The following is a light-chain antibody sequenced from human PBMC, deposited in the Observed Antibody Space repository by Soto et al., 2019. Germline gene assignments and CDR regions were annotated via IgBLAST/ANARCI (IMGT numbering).Light chain of an antibody. CDR2: DVS. J-gene: IGLJ1*01. Sequence: QSVLTQPASVSGSPGQSITISCTGTSSDVGGYNYVSWYEYYPGKAPKLMIYDVSNRPSGVSNRFSGSKSGNTASLTISGLQAEVEADYYCSSYTSSSTFYVFGTGTKVTVL. CDR3: SSYTSSSTFYV. V-gene: IGLV2-14*03. CDR1: SSDVGGYNY.